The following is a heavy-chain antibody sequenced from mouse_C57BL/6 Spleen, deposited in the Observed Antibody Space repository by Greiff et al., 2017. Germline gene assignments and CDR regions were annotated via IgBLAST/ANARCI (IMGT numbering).Heavy chain of an antibody. CDR1: GYSITSGYY. CDR2: ISYDGSN. J-gene: IGHJ2*01. Sequence: DVKLVESGPGLVKPSQSLSLTCSVTGYSITSGYYWNWIRQFPGNKLEWMGYISYDGSNNYNPSLKNRISITRDTSKNQFFLKLNSVTTEDTATYYCASFPYFDYWGQGTTLTVSS. V-gene: IGHV3-6*01. CDR3: ASFPYFDY.